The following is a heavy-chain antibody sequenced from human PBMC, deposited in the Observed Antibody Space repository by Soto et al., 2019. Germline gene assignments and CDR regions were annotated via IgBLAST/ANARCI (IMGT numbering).Heavy chain of an antibody. CDR3: ARESEDLTSNFDY. V-gene: IGHV3-21*01. Sequence: EVQLVESGGGLVKPGGSLRLSCAASGFTFTRYSMNWVRQAPGKGLEWVSSISSTTNYIYYADSMKGRFTVSRDNAKNSVYLEMNCLSAEDTAVYYCARESEDLTSNFDYWGQGTLVTVSS. J-gene: IGHJ4*02. CDR1: GFTFTRYS. CDR2: ISSTTNYI.